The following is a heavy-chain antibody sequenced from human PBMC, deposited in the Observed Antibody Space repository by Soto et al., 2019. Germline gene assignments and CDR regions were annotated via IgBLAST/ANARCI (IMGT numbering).Heavy chain of an antibody. D-gene: IGHD4-17*01. J-gene: IGHJ4*02. Sequence: PSETLSLTCTVSGGSISSYYWSWIRQPPGKGLEWIGYIYYSGSTNYNPSLKSRVTISVDTSKNQFSPKLSSVTAADTAVYYCARHGMVTTLDYWGQGTLVTVSS. CDR1: GGSISSYY. CDR2: IYYSGST. CDR3: ARHGMVTTLDY. V-gene: IGHV4-59*08.